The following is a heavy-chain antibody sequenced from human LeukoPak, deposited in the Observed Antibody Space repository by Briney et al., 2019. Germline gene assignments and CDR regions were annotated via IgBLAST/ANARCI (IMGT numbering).Heavy chain of an antibody. CDR2: IATSGDT. J-gene: IGHJ3*02. V-gene: IGHV3-13*01. CDR1: GFSFSRYE. D-gene: IGHD6-19*01. Sequence: QPGGSLRLSCASSGFSFSRYEMHWVRQGTGKRLEWVSAIATSGDTFYAGSVKGRFTISRENAKDSLNLQMNSLSAGDTAVYYCVREGRGRSGTNAYDIWGQGTVVTVPT. CDR3: VREGRGRSGTNAYDI.